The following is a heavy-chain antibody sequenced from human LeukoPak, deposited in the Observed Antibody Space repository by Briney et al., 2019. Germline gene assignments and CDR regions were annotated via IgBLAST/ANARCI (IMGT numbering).Heavy chain of an antibody. J-gene: IGHJ4*02. V-gene: IGHV3-23*01. Sequence: GGSLRLSCAASGFTFSSYGMSWVRQAPGKGLEWVSAISGSGGSTYYADSVKGRFTISRDNSKNTLYLQMNSLRAEDTAVYYCAKAHGSGSYQRFDYWGQGTLVTVSS. CDR2: ISGSGGST. CDR3: AKAHGSGSYQRFDY. CDR1: GFTFSSYG. D-gene: IGHD3-10*01.